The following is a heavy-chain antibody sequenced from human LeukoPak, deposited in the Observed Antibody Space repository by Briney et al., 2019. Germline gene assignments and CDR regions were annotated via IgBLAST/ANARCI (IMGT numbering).Heavy chain of an antibody. J-gene: IGHJ4*02. CDR2: INSDGSST. CDR1: GFTFSSYW. Sequence: GGSLRLSCAASGFTFSSYWMHWVRQAPGKGLVWVSRINSDGSSTSYADSVKGRSTISRDNAKTTLYLQMNSLRAEDTPVYYCARNVLPGYFDYWGQGTLVTVSS. CDR3: ARNVLPGYFDY. D-gene: IGHD2-15*01. V-gene: IGHV3-74*01.